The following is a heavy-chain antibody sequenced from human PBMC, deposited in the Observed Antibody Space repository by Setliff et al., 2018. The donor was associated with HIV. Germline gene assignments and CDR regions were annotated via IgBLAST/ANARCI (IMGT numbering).Heavy chain of an antibody. CDR2: TTSNGRTT. V-gene: IGHV3-23*01. J-gene: IGHJ4*02. Sequence: GGSLRLSCAASGFTFSAYAMTWVRRAPGKGLEWVSATTSNGRTTDYAESVRGRFTLSRDNSRNTLYLHMTSLSAEDTAVYYCVRDARGGRLVSVYYFDFWGQGTLVTVSS. CDR3: VRDARGGRLVSVYYFDF. D-gene: IGHD6-19*01. CDR1: GFTFSAYA.